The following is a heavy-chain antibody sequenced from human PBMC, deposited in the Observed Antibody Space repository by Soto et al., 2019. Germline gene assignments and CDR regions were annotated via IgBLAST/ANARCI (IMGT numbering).Heavy chain of an antibody. Sequence: SETLSLTCTVSGGSISSSSYYWGWIRQPPGKGLEWIGSIYYSGSTYYNPSLKSRVTISVDTSKNQFSLKLSSVTAAYTAVYYCARTYCSGGSCYSGSPSHFDYWGQGTLVTVSS. V-gene: IGHV4-39*01. D-gene: IGHD2-15*01. CDR2: IYYSGST. CDR3: ARTYCSGGSCYSGSPSHFDY. J-gene: IGHJ4*02. CDR1: GGSISSSSYY.